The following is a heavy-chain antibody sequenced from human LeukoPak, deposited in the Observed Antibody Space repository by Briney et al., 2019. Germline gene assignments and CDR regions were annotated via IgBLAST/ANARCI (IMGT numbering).Heavy chain of an antibody. J-gene: IGHJ5*02. CDR3: AKDEYSSSSGWFDP. Sequence: GGSLRLSCAASGFTFKSFAMHWVRQTPGTGLEWVAVMSSDGDKKIYAGAVRGRFTISRDNAKNSLYLQMNSLRAEDTALYYCAKDEYSSSSGWFDPWGQGTLVTVSS. D-gene: IGHD6-6*01. CDR1: GFTFKSFA. V-gene: IGHV3-30-3*01. CDR2: MSSDGDKK.